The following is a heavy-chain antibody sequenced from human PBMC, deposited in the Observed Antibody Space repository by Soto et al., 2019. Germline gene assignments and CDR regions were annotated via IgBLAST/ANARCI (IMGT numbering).Heavy chain of an antibody. Sequence: QLQLQESGSGLVKPSQTLSLTCAVSGGSISSGGYSWSWIRQPPGKRLEWIGYIYHSGTTDYNPSLKSRVPRSVDRSKTLFSQTVSSGTAADTAVYYCARDMSGGWIAAAWGAFDIWCQGTVVTVSS. V-gene: IGHV4-30-2*01. CDR1: GGSISSGGYS. D-gene: IGHD6-13*01. CDR3: ARDMSGGWIAAAWGAFDI. CDR2: IYHSGTT. J-gene: IGHJ3*02.